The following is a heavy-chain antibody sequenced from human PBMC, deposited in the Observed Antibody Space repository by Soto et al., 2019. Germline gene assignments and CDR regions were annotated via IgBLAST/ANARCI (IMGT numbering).Heavy chain of an antibody. V-gene: IGHV1-24*01. D-gene: IGHD5-12*01. J-gene: IGHJ3*02. Sequence: ASVKVSCKVSGYTLTELSMHWVRQAPGKGLEWMGGSDPEDGETIYAQKFQGRVTMTEDTSTDTAYMELSSLRSEDTAVYYCATSGWLQSQEDAFDIWGQGTMVTVSS. CDR3: ATSGWLQSQEDAFDI. CDR2: SDPEDGET. CDR1: GYTLTELS.